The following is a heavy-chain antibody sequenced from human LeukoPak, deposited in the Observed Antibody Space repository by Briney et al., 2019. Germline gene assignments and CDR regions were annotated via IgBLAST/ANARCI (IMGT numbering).Heavy chain of an antibody. CDR3: ARDRNYYASSGCYGIDY. D-gene: IGHD3-22*01. CDR2: INSDGSST. J-gene: IGHJ4*02. Sequence: GGSLRLSCAASGFTFSMYWMHWVRQAPGKGLLWVSRINSDGSSTTYADSVKGRFTISRDNAKNTLYLQMDSLSAEDTAVYSCARDRNYYASSGCYGIDYWGQGTLVTVSS. CDR1: GFTFSMYW. V-gene: IGHV3-74*01.